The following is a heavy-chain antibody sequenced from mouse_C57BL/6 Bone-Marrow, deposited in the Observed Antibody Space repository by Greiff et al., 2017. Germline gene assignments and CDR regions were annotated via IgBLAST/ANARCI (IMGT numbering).Heavy chain of an antibody. CDR1: GFNIKDYY. CDR2: IDPEDGET. J-gene: IGHJ2*01. CDR3: AYCYDSSYDFDY. Sequence: EVQLQQSGAELVKPGASVKLSCTASGFNIKDYYMHWVKQRTEQGLEWIGRIDPEDGETKYDPKFQGKATITADTSSNTAYLPLISLTSEATDVYYSAYCYDSSYDFDYWGQGTTLTVSS. V-gene: IGHV14-2*01. D-gene: IGHD1-1*01.